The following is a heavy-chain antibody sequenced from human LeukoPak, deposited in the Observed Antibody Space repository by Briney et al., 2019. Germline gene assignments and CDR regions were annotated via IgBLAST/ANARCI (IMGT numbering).Heavy chain of an antibody. J-gene: IGHJ4*02. CDR3: AKDMGYCSSTSCYLFDY. D-gene: IGHD2-2*01. CDR1: GFAFDDYA. Sequence: GGSLRLSCAASGFAFDDYAMHWVRQAPGKGLEWVSGISWNSGSIGYADSVKGRFTISRDNAKNSLYLQMNSLRAEDTALYYCAKDMGYCSSTSCYLFDYWGQGTLVTVSS. V-gene: IGHV3-9*01. CDR2: ISWNSGSI.